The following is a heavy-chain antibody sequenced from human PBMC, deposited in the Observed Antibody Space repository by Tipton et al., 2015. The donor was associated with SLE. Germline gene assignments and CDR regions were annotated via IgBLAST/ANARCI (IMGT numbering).Heavy chain of an antibody. D-gene: IGHD3-22*01. J-gene: IGHJ4*02. CDR2: ISNDGSSK. CDR3: ARGLRGVAGYYDSSGPLDY. Sequence: SLRLSCAASGFTFSSYAMHWVRQAPGKGLEWVVVISNDGSSKYYADSVKGRFTISRDSSKNTQYLQMNSLRAEDTAVYYCARGLRGVAGYYDSSGPLDYWGQGTLVTVSS. V-gene: IGHV3-30*04. CDR1: GFTFSSYA.